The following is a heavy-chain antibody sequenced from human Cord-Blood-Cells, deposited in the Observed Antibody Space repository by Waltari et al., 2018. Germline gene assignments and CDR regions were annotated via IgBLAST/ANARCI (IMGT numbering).Heavy chain of an antibody. V-gene: IGHV1-2*02. CDR2: INPNSGGT. D-gene: IGHD6-6*01. Sequence: QVQLVQSGAEVKKPGASVKVSCTASGYTFTGHYMSWVRQAPGQGLEWMGWINPNSGGTNYAQKFQGRVTMTRDTSISTAYMELSRLRSDDTAVYYCARNGQLSAPDAFDIWGQGTMVTVSS. CDR1: GYTFTGHY. J-gene: IGHJ3*02. CDR3: ARNGQLSAPDAFDI.